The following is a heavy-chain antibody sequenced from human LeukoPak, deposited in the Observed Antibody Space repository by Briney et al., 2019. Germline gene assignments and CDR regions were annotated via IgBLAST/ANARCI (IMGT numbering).Heavy chain of an antibody. D-gene: IGHD6-6*01. CDR1: GYTFTGYY. V-gene: IGHV1-2*02. J-gene: IGHJ5*02. Sequence: ASVKVSCKASGYTFTGYYMHWVRQAPGQRLEWMGWINPNSGGTNYAQKFQGRVTMTRDTSISTAYMELSRLRSDDTAVYYCARDQAGESIAPPWGQGTLVTVSS. CDR2: INPNSGGT. CDR3: ARDQAGESIAPP.